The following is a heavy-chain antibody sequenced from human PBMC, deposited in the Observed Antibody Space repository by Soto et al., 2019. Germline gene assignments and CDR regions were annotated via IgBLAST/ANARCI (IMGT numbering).Heavy chain of an antibody. D-gene: IGHD6-6*01. V-gene: IGHV5-51*01. Sequence: GESLKISCKGSGYGFTSYWIGWVRQMPGKGLEWMGIIYPGDSDTRYSPSFQGQVTISADKSISTAYLQWSSLKASDTAMYYCARGAPYSSSSGYYYGMDVWGQGTTVTVSS. J-gene: IGHJ6*02. CDR2: IYPGDSDT. CDR3: ARGAPYSSSSGYYYGMDV. CDR1: GYGFTSYW.